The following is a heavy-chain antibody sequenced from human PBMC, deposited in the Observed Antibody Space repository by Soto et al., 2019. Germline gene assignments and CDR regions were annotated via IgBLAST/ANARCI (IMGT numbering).Heavy chain of an antibody. CDR3: AKVAEIVVVITSYFDY. J-gene: IGHJ4*02. D-gene: IGHD3-22*01. V-gene: IGHV3-23*01. CDR1: GVTFSSYA. CDR2: ISGSGGST. Sequence: GGALGLCCAASGVTFSSYAMSWVRQAPGKGLEWVSAISGSGGSTYYADSVKGRFTISRDNSKNTLYLQMNSLRAEDTAVYYCAKVAEIVVVITSYFDYWGQGTLVTVSS.